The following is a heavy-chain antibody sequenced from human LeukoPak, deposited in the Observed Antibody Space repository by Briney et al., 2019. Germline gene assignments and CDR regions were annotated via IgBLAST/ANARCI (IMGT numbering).Heavy chain of an antibody. J-gene: IGHJ5*02. V-gene: IGHV1-18*01. CDR3: AKGSEDYGDYVDGGWFDP. CDR2: ISAYNGNT. Sequence: ASVTVSCKASGYTFTSYGISWVRQAPGQGLEWMGWISAYNGNTNYAQKLQGRVPMTTDTSTSTAYMELRSLRSDDTAVYYCAKGSEDYGDYVDGGWFDPWGQGTLVTVSS. CDR1: GYTFTSYG. D-gene: IGHD4-17*01.